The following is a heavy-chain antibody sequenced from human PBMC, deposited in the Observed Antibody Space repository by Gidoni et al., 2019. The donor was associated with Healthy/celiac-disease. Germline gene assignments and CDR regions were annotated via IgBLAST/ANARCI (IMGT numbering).Heavy chain of an antibody. D-gene: IGHD6-19*01. CDR3: AKDRGSSGWVYDAFDI. CDR1: GSTFSSYG. Sequence: QVQLVESGGGVVQPGRCLRLSCAASGSTFSSYGMPWFRQAPGKGLDWVAVLSYDGSNKSYAASVKVRFTISSDNSKNPLYLQMNSLRAEDTAVYYCAKDRGSSGWVYDAFDIWGQGTMVTVSS. J-gene: IGHJ3*02. CDR2: LSYDGSNK. V-gene: IGHV3-30*18.